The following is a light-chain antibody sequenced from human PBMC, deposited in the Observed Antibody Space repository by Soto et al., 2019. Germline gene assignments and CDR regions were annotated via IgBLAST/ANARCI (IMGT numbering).Light chain of an antibody. CDR2: GVS. CDR1: QSVRSNF. J-gene: IGKJ1*01. Sequence: EIVLTQSPGTLSLSPGERATLSCRASQSVRSNFLAWYQQKPGQAPILVIYGVSRRATGIPDRFSGSGSGTDFTLTISRLEPEDFAVYYCQQYDSSWTFGQGTKVEIK. V-gene: IGKV3-20*01. CDR3: QQYDSSWT.